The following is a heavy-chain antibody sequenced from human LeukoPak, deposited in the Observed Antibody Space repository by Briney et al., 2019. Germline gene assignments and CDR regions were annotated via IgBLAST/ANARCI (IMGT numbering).Heavy chain of an antibody. CDR1: GFTFSSYS. D-gene: IGHD3-10*01. CDR3: ARGYGSGSYSDNWFDP. Sequence: GGSLRLSCAASGFTFSSYSMNWVRQAPGKGLEWVSYISSSSSTIYYADSVKGRFTISRDNAKNSLYLQMNSLRAEDTAVYYCARGYGSGSYSDNWFDPWGQGTLVTVSS. V-gene: IGHV3-48*01. J-gene: IGHJ5*02. CDR2: ISSSSSTI.